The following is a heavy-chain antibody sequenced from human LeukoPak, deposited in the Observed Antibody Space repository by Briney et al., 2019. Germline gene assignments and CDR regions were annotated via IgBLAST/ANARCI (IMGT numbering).Heavy chain of an antibody. CDR1: GFTFSSYG. D-gene: IGHD3-22*01. V-gene: IGHV3-30*03. J-gene: IGHJ4*02. CDR3: ARDQDYYDSSGYLIDY. Sequence: GGSLRLSCAASGFTFSSYGVHWVRQAPGKGLEWVAVISYDGSNKYYADSVKGRFTISRDNSKNTLYLQMNSLRAVDTAVYYCARDQDYYDSSGYLIDYWGQGTLVTVSS. CDR2: ISYDGSNK.